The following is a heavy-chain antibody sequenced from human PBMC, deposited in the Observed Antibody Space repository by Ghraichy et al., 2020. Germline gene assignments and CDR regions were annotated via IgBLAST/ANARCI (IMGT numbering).Heavy chain of an antibody. J-gene: IGHJ4*02. CDR3: ASFPYGAYLEN. CDR2: IHYSGNT. D-gene: IGHD4/OR15-4a*01. CDR1: GGSISTFY. Sequence: SETLSLTCTVSGGSISTFYWSWIRQPPGKGLEWIGYIHYSGNTIYNPSLESRITMSLDTSENQVSLKLSSVTPADTAVYFCASFPYGAYLENWGQGALVTVSS. V-gene: IGHV4-59*01.